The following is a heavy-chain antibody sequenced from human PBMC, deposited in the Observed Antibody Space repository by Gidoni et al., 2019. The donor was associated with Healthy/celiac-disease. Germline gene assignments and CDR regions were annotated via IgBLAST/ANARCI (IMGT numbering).Heavy chain of an antibody. D-gene: IGHD3-22*01. CDR3: ANGLYDSSGYSLFYYYYGMDV. V-gene: IGHV3-30*18. CDR1: GFTFSSYC. J-gene: IGHJ6*02. Sequence: QVQLVESGGGVVQPGRSLRLSCAASGFTFSSYCMHWVRQAPGKGLEWVAVISYDGSNKHYADSVKGRFTISRDNSKNTLYMQMNSLRAEDTAVYYCANGLYDSSGYSLFYYYYGMDVWGQGTTVTVSS. CDR2: ISYDGSNK.